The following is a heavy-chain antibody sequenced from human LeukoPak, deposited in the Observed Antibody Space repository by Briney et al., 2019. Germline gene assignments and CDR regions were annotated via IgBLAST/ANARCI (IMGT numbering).Heavy chain of an antibody. J-gene: IGHJ4*02. V-gene: IGHV3-23*01. CDR1: GFTFSGYA. Sequence: GGSLRLSCAASGFTFSGYAMSWVRQAPGKGLEWVSAISGSGGSTYYADSVKGRFTISRDNAKNSLYLQMNSLRAEDTAVYYCARAPLAVAGTLNYWGQGTLVTVSS. D-gene: IGHD6-19*01. CDR3: ARAPLAVAGTLNY. CDR2: ISGSGGST.